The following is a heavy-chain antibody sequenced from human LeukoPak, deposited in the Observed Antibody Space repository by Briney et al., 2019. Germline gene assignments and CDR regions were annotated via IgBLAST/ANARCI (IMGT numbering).Heavy chain of an antibody. D-gene: IGHD5-12*01. Sequence: SVKVSCKASGGTFSSYAISWVRKAPGQGLEWMGGVIPIFGTTNYAQRFQGRVTITADESTSTAYMELSSLIPEDTAVYYCARGGEGAYDFPYWGQGTLVTVSS. CDR1: GGTFSSYA. V-gene: IGHV1-69*13. CDR2: VIPIFGTT. CDR3: ARGGEGAYDFPY. J-gene: IGHJ4*02.